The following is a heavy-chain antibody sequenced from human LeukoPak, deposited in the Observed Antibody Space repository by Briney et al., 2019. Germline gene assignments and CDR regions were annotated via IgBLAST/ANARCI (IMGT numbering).Heavy chain of an antibody. V-gene: IGHV3-74*03. CDR2: ISSDGSSI. Sequence: GGSLRLSCAASGFTFSTYWMHWVRQAPGKGLVWVSRISSDGSSITYADSVKGRFTVSRDNAKNTLYLQMNSLRAEDTAVYFCARAVAYCSSTSCHNMDVWGKGTTVTVSS. D-gene: IGHD2-2*02. CDR3: ARAVAYCSSTSCHNMDV. CDR1: GFTFSTYW. J-gene: IGHJ6*04.